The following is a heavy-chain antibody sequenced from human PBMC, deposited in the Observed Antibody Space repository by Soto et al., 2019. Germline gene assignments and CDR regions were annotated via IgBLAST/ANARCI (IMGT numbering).Heavy chain of an antibody. CDR1: GDSISSYY. Sequence: SETLSLTCTVSGDSISSYYWSWIRQPPGKGLEWIGYIYYSGTSKYNPSLKSRVTMSVDTSKSQFSLKLKSVTGADTAVYYCASGYNDSSGYQYYLDYWGPGSMVTVYS. J-gene: IGHJ4*02. V-gene: IGHV4-59*01. CDR2: IYYSGTS. D-gene: IGHD3-22*01. CDR3: ASGYNDSSGYQYYLDY.